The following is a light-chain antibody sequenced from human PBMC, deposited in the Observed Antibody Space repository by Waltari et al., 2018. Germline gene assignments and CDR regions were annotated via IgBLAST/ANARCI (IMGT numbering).Light chain of an antibody. Sequence: QSALTQPASVSGSPGQSITISCTGTSVDVGGYNYVSWFQQHPGKVPKLILSDVSNRPSGVSDRFSGSKSGNTASLTISGLQAEDEASYYCASYTNSDSEVFGGGTKVTVL. CDR3: ASYTNSDSEV. V-gene: IGLV2-14*01. CDR2: DVS. CDR1: SVDVGGYNY. J-gene: IGLJ3*02.